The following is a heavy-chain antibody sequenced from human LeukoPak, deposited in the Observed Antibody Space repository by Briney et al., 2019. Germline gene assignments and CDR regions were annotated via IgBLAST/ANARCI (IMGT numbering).Heavy chain of an antibody. CDR3: SRAGQERYSYYDSSGSVDY. Sequence: ASVKVSCKASGYTFTSYAMNWVRQAPGQGLEWMGWINTNTGKPTYAQRFTGRCVFSLDTSVSTAYLQISSLKAEDTAVYYCSRAGQERYSYYDSSGSVDYWGQGTLVTVSS. CDR2: INTNTGKP. CDR1: GYTFTSYA. V-gene: IGHV7-4-1*02. D-gene: IGHD3-22*01. J-gene: IGHJ4*02.